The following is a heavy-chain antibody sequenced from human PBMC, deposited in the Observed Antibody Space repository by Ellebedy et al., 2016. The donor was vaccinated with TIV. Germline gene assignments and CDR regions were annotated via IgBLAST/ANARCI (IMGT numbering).Heavy chain of an antibody. D-gene: IGHD4-23*01. CDR2: INPSGGST. J-gene: IGHJ6*02. Sequence: AASVKVSCKASGYTFTSYYMHWVRQAPGQGLEWMGIINPSGGSTSYAQKFQGRVTMTRDTSTSTVYMELSSLRSEDTAVYYCARDKVVTPIVGWAQRDTEMDYGMDVWGQGTTVTVSS. CDR1: GYTFTSYY. CDR3: ARDKVVTPIVGWAQRDTEMDYGMDV. V-gene: IGHV1-46*01.